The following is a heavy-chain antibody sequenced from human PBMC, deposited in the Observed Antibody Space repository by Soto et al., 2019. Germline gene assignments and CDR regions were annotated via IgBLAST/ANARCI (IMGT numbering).Heavy chain of an antibody. D-gene: IGHD3-10*01. V-gene: IGHV4-30-4*01. CDR1: GGSISSGDYY. Sequence: PSETLSLTCTVSGGSISSGDYYWSWIRQPPGKGLEWIGYISYSGSAYYNPSLKSRFTISIDTSKKQFSLNLRSVTAADTAVYYCARDGWQMVRGVSISGGMDAWRQGTTATVSS. CDR2: ISYSGSA. CDR3: ARDGWQMVRGVSISGGMDA. J-gene: IGHJ6*02.